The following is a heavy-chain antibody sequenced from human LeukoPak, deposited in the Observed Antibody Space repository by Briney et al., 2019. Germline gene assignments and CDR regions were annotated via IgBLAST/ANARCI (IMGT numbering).Heavy chain of an antibody. V-gene: IGHV3-74*01. D-gene: IGHD3-9*01. CDR3: ARAPIRYPFKGDAFDI. J-gene: IGHJ3*02. Sequence: GGSLRLSCAASGFTFSSYWVHWVRHAPGKGLVWVSRINSDGSSTIYADSVKGRFTISRDNAKNTLYLQMNSLRAEDTAVYYCARAPIRYPFKGDAFDIWGQGTMVTVSS. CDR1: GFTFSSYW. CDR2: INSDGSST.